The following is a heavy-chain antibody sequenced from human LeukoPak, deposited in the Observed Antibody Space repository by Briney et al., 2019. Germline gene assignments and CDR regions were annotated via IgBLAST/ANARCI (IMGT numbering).Heavy chain of an antibody. Sequence: AASVKVSCKASGGTFSSYAISWVRQAPGQGLEWMGRIIPILGIANYAQKFQGRVTITADKSTSTAYMELRSLRSDDTAVYYCARVGRRSGATDYWGQGTLVTVSS. CDR3: ARVGRRSGATDY. CDR1: GGTFSSYA. V-gene: IGHV1-69*04. CDR2: IIPILGIA. D-gene: IGHD3-10*01. J-gene: IGHJ4*02.